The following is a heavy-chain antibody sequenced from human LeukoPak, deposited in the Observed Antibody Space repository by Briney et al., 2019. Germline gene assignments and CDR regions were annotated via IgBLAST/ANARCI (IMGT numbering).Heavy chain of an antibody. CDR1: GFTFSSYW. CDR2: IKQDGSEK. V-gene: IGHV3-7*01. D-gene: IGHD2-2*02. J-gene: IGHJ4*02. Sequence: GGSLRLSCAASGFTFSSYWMSWVRQAPGKGLEWAANIKQDGSEKYYVDSVKGRFTISRDNAKNSLYLQMNSLRAEDTAVYYCATRYCSSTSCYTYYFDYWGQGTLVTVSS. CDR3: ATRYCSSTSCYTYYFDY.